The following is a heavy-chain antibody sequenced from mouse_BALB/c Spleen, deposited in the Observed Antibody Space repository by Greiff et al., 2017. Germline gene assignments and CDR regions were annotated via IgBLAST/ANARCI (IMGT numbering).Heavy chain of an antibody. V-gene: IGHV2-9*02. CDR3: ARDGSSYFDY. CDR1: GFSLTSYG. Sequence: VQLVESGPGLVAPSQSLSITCTVSGFSLTSYGVHWVRQPPGKGLEWLGVIWAGGSTNYNSALMSRLSISKDNSKRLVFLKMNSLQTDDTAMYYCARDGSSYFDYWGQGTTLTVSS. J-gene: IGHJ2*01. CDR2: IWAGGST. D-gene: IGHD1-1*01.